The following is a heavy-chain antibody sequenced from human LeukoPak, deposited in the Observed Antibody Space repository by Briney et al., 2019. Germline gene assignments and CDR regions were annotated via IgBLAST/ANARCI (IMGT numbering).Heavy chain of an antibody. CDR2: ISSSSSYI. V-gene: IGHV3-21*01. CDR3: ARDHRGYSGYDLGY. CDR1: GFTFSSYS. Sequence: PGGSLRLSCAASGFTFSSYSMNWVRQAPGKGLGWVSSISSSSSYIYYADSVKGRFTISRDNAKNSLYLQMNSLRAEGTAVYYCARDHRGYSGYDLGYWGQGTLVTVSS. J-gene: IGHJ4*02. D-gene: IGHD5-12*01.